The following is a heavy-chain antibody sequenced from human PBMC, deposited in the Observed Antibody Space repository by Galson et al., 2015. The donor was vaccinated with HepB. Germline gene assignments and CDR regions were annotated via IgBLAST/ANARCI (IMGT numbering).Heavy chain of an antibody. J-gene: IGHJ4*02. V-gene: IGHV1-69*13. CDR3: ARPSTVVTPFDY. D-gene: IGHD4-23*01. Sequence: SVKVSCKASGYTFTGYYMHWVRQAPGQGLEWMGGIIPIFGTANYAQKFQGRVTITADESTSTAYMELSSLRSEDTAVYYCARPSTVVTPFDYWGQGTLVTVSS. CDR2: IIPIFGTA. CDR1: GYTFTGYY.